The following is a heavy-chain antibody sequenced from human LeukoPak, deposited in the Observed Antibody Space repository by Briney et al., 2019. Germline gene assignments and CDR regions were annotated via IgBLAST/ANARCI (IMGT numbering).Heavy chain of an antibody. Sequence: PGGSLRLSCAASGFTFSSYWMSWVRQAPGKGLEWVSYVSRSSTTIYYADSVRGRFTISRDNAKNSLYLQMNSLRAEDTAVYYCAANPYSSSRFDPWGQGTLVTVSS. J-gene: IGHJ5*02. D-gene: IGHD6-13*01. V-gene: IGHV3-48*01. CDR1: GFTFSSYW. CDR3: AANPYSSSRFDP. CDR2: VSRSSTTI.